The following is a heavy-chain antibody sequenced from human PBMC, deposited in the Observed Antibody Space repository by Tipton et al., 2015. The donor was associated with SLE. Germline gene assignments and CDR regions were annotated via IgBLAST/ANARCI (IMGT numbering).Heavy chain of an antibody. CDR3: ARDTGYKRHYYGMDV. CDR2: IYDSGSA. Sequence: TLSLTCTVSGGSISSDAFYWTWIRQHPGKGLECIGYIYDSGSAYHNPSLQSRLTISIDTSKNQFSLKLSSVTAADTAVYYCARDTGYKRHYYGMDVWGQGTTVTVSS. J-gene: IGHJ6*02. CDR1: GGSISSDAFY. D-gene: IGHD5-24*01. V-gene: IGHV4-31*03.